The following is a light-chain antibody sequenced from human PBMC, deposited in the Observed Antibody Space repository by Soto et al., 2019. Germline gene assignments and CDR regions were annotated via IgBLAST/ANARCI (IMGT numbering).Light chain of an antibody. Sequence: DIQMTQSATSLSASVGDRVTITCRASQDIRNFVAWYQQKPGQAPKLLISAASTLQSGVPSRFSGSGSGTDFTLTITSLQPEDVATYSCQKYSSVPVFGPGTKVEIK. CDR1: QDIRNF. J-gene: IGKJ3*01. CDR2: AAS. CDR3: QKYSSVPV. V-gene: IGKV1-27*01.